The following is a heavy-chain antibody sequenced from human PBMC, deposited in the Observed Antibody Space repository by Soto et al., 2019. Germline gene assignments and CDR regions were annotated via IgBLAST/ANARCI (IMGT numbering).Heavy chain of an antibody. V-gene: IGHV4-34*01. CDR3: ARGQDSDYCGMDV. D-gene: IGHD2-15*01. J-gene: IGHJ6*02. Sequence: SEPLSLTCAVYGGSFRGYYWSWVRRPPGKGLEWIGEINHSGSTNYNPSLKSRVTISVDTSKNQFSLKLSSVTAADTAVYYCARGQDSDYCGMDVWGQGTTVTV. CDR2: INHSGST. CDR1: GGSFRGYY.